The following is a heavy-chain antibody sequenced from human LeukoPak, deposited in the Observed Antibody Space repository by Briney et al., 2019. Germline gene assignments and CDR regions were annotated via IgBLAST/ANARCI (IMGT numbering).Heavy chain of an antibody. D-gene: IGHD3-22*01. CDR2: IKTKAYTYAT. V-gene: IGHV3-73*01. CDR3: TRLIGYYDTTGYRGYIDY. CDR1: GFSFSGST. J-gene: IGHJ4*02. Sequence: GGSLRLSCAASGFSFSGSTIHWVRQASGKGLEWVGRIKTKAYTYATGFSASMKGRFTISRDDSKNTAYLQLNSLKTEDSAVYYCTRLIGYYDTTGYRGYIDYWGQGTLVTVSS.